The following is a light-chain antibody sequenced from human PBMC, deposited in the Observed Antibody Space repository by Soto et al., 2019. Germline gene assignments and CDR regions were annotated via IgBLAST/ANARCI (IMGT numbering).Light chain of an antibody. CDR3: CSYAGSYSYV. Sequence: QSALTQPRSVSGSPGQSVTISCTGTTSDVGGYNYVSWYQQHPSKAPKLMIYDVTKRPSGVPDRFSGSKSGNTASLTISGLQAEDEADYYCCSYAGSYSYVFGTGTKVTLL. CDR2: DVT. J-gene: IGLJ1*01. V-gene: IGLV2-11*01. CDR1: TSDVGGYNY.